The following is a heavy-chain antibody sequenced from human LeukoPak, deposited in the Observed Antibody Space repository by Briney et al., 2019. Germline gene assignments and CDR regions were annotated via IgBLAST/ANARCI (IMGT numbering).Heavy chain of an antibody. CDR1: GGAFSGYY. D-gene: IGHD5-24*01. CDR2: VNHSGST. V-gene: IGHV4-34*01. CDR3: ARGGRGRWLQRGHFDY. J-gene: IGHJ4*02. Sequence: SETLSLTCAVYGGAFSGYYWSWIRQPPGKGLEWIGEVNHSGSTNYNPSLKSRVTISVDTSKNQFSLKLSSVTAADTAVYYWARGGRGRWLQRGHFDYWGQGTLVTVSS.